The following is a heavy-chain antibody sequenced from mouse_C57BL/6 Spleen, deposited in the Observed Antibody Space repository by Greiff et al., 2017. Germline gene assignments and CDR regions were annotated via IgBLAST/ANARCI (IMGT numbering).Heavy chain of an antibody. CDR2: IWSGGST. J-gene: IGHJ4*01. CDR3: ARNDYSLYYYAMDY. Sequence: VQLQQSGPGLVQPSQSLSITCTVSGFSLTSYGVHWVRQSPGKGLEWLGVIWSGGSTDYNAAFISRLSISKDNSKSQVFFKMNSLQADDTAIYYCARNDYSLYYYAMDYWGQGTSVTVSS. CDR1: GFSLTSYG. D-gene: IGHD2-13*01. V-gene: IGHV2-2*01.